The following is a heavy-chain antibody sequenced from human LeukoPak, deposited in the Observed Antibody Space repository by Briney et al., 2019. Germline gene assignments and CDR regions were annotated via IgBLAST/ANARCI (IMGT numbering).Heavy chain of an antibody. CDR3: ARDSGTTGEVKFDP. CDR2: INHSGST. J-gene: IGHJ5*02. V-gene: IGHV4-34*01. D-gene: IGHD3-10*01. CDR1: GGSFSGYY. Sequence: SETLSLTCAVYGGSFSGYYWSWIRQPPGKGLEWIGEINHSGSTNYNPSLKSRVTISVDTSKNQFSLKLSSVTAEDTAVYYCARDSGTTGEVKFDPWGQGTLVTVSS.